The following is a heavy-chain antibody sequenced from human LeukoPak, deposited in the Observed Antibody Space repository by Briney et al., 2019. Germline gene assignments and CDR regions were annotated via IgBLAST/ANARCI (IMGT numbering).Heavy chain of an antibody. V-gene: IGHV3-48*04. CDR2: ISATGGTI. D-gene: IGHD2-2*02. J-gene: IGHJ4*02. CDR3: AKDLSEIGYCSSTSCYTFDY. Sequence: GGSLRLSCAASGFTFSSNGMNWVRQAPGKGLEWVSYISATGGTIYYADSVKGRFTISRDNAKNSLYLQMNSLRAEDTAVYYCAKDLSEIGYCSSTSCYTFDYWGQGTLVTVSS. CDR1: GFTFSSNG.